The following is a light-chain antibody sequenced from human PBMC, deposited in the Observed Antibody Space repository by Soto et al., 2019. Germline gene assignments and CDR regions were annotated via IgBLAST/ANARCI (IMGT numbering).Light chain of an antibody. CDR2: KAS. CDR1: QTISSW. J-gene: IGKJ4*01. Sequence: DIQMTQSPSTLSGSVGDRVTITCRASQTISSWLAWYQQKPGKAPKLLIYKASTLKSGVPSRFSGSGSGTEFTLTISSLQPEDIATYYCQQYDNLPTFGGGTKVDIK. V-gene: IGKV1-5*03. CDR3: QQYDNLPT.